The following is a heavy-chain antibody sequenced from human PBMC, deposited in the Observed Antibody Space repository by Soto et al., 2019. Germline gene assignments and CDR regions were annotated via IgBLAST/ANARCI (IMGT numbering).Heavy chain of an antibody. J-gene: IGHJ6*02. CDR2: ISYDGSNK. Sequence: QVQLVESGGGVVQPGRSLRLSCAASGFTFSSYGMHWVRQAPGKGLEWVAVISYDGSNKYYADSVKGRFTISRDNSKNTRYLQMNSLSAEDTAVYYCAKDRRPNYYYGMDVWGQGTTVTVSS. V-gene: IGHV3-30*18. CDR3: AKDRRPNYYYGMDV. CDR1: GFTFSSYG. D-gene: IGHD6-25*01.